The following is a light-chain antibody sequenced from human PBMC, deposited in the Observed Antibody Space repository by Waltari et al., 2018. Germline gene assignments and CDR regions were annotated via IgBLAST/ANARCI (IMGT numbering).Light chain of an antibody. Sequence: DIQMTQSPSSLSASVGDRVTFICRASQGISWFLNWYQQKPGMAPKLLIHGASNLQSGVPSRFSGSGSGTDFTLTINSLQPADFATYYCQQSYSAPYTFGQGTKLDIK. J-gene: IGKJ2*01. CDR2: GAS. CDR1: QGISWF. CDR3: QQSYSAPYT. V-gene: IGKV1-39*01.